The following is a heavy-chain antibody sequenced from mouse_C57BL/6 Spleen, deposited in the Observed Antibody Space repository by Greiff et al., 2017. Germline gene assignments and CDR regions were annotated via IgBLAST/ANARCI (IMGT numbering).Heavy chain of an antibody. D-gene: IGHD2-4*01. V-gene: IGHV1-55*01. CDR3: SRWPCDYAAPYAMDY. CDR2: IYPGSGST. J-gene: IGHJ4*01. Sequence: QVQLQQPGAELVKPGASVKMSCKASGYTFTSYWITWVKQRPGQGLEWIGDIYPGSGSTNYNEKFKSKATLTVDTSSSSAYMQLSSLTSEDSAVYYCSRWPCDYAAPYAMDYWGQGTSVTVSS. CDR1: GYTFTSYW.